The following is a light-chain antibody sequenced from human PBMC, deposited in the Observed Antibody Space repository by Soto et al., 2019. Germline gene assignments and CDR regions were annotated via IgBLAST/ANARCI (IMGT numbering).Light chain of an antibody. J-gene: IGKJ5*01. CDR1: QSVSSSY. Sequence: EIVLTQSPATLSLSPGERATLSWGASQSVSSSYLAWYQQKPGLAPRLLIYDASSRATGIPDRFSGSGSGTDFTLTISRLEPEDFALYYCQQYGSSPITFGQGTRLEIK. CDR3: QQYGSSPIT. CDR2: DAS. V-gene: IGKV3D-20*01.